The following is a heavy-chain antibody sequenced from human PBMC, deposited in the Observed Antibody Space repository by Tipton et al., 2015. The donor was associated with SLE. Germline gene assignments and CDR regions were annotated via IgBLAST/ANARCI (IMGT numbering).Heavy chain of an antibody. CDR2: VYHSGST. J-gene: IGHJ5*02. Sequence: TLSLTCSVSGDSTSDSAYYWDWIRQSPGRGLEWIGNVYHSGSTFYNPSLKSRVHISIDTSKNQFSLQLTSVTAADTAVYYCARDGSGFTWGRGVLVTVSS. V-gene: IGHV4-39*07. CDR3: ARDGSGFT. D-gene: IGHD5-12*01. CDR1: GDSTSDSAYY.